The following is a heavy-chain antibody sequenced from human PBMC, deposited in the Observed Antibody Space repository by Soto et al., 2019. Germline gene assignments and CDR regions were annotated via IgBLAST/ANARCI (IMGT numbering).Heavy chain of an antibody. CDR2: INPGDSDT. V-gene: IGHV5-51*01. D-gene: IGHD5-18*01. Sequence: EVQLVQSGAEVKKPGESLKISCKASGYSFTNYWIGWVRQMPGEGLEWMGIINPGDSDTRYSPSFQGQVTISADKSISTAYLQWSSLKASDTAIYYCARRSTAMEFFEYWGQGTLVTVSS. CDR1: GYSFTNYW. J-gene: IGHJ4*02. CDR3: ARRSTAMEFFEY.